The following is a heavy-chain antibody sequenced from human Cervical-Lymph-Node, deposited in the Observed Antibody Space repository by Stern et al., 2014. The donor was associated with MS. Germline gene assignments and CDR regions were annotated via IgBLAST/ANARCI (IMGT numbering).Heavy chain of an antibody. J-gene: IGHJ4*02. Sequence: VQLVESGGGLVKPGGSLRLSCAASGFAFSSYTMTWVRQSPGKGLEWVSSITSTGSYMSHADSLNGRFTISRENARNSLFLQMNSLRAEDTAVYYCARDHCGGGSCYKAFDSWGQGTLVTVSS. CDR3: ARDHCGGGSCYKAFDS. D-gene: IGHD2-15*01. CDR2: ITSTGSYM. V-gene: IGHV3-21*01. CDR1: GFAFSSYT.